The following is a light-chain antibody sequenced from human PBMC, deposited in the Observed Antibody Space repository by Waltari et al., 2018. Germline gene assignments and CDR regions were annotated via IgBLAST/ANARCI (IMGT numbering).Light chain of an antibody. CDR2: KAS. CDR1: QSISSG. CDR3: QQYNSYSYT. Sequence: DIQMTQSPSTLSASVGDRVTILCRASQSISSGLAWYQQKPGKAPKLLIYKASSLESGVPARFSGSGSGTEFTLTISSLQPDDFATYYCQQYNSYSYTFGQGTKLEIK. J-gene: IGKJ2*01. V-gene: IGKV1-5*03.